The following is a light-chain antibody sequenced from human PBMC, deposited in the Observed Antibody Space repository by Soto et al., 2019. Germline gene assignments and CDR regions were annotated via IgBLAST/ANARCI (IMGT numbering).Light chain of an antibody. Sequence: QSALTQPASVSGSPGQSITISCTGTSSDVGTYNLVSWYQQHPGKAPKLIIYEVIKRPSGVSNRFSGSKSGNTASLTISGLQAEDEADYICCSHAGSGTFAWVFGGGTKLTVL. V-gene: IGLV2-23*02. CDR1: SSDVGTYNL. J-gene: IGLJ3*02. CDR2: EVI. CDR3: CSHAGSGTFAWV.